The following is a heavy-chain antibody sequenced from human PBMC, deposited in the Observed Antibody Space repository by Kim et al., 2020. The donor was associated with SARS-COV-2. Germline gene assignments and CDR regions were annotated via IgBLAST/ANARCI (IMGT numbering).Heavy chain of an antibody. CDR2: ISPGDSDT. J-gene: IGHJ6*02. CDR3: ASAVVGTFYYGMDV. CDR1: GYTLAKYC. V-gene: IGHV5-51*01. D-gene: IGHD6-19*01. Sequence: GESLKISCEGSGYTLAKYCGGWVWALPGPGLEWMGIISPGDSDTRYSPSFQGQVTMSVDKSLNTAYLQWNSLKTSDTGMYFCASAVVGTFYYGMDVWGQGTTVIVTS.